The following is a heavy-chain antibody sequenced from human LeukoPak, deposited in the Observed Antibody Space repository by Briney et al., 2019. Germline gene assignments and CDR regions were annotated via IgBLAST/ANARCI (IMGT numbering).Heavy chain of an antibody. CDR2: ISSSSSYI. CDR3: ARRELTVTTGAFDI. Sequence: GGSLRLSCAASGFTFSSYAMSWVRQAPGKGLEWVSSISSSSSYIYYADSVKGRFTISRDNAKNSLYLQMNSLRAEDTAVYYCARRELTVTTGAFDIWGQGTMVTVSS. V-gene: IGHV3-21*01. J-gene: IGHJ3*02. D-gene: IGHD4-17*01. CDR1: GFTFSSYA.